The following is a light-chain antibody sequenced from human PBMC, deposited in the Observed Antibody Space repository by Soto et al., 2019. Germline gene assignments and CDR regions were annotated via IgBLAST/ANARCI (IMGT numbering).Light chain of an antibody. CDR1: LTDVGGNDF. CDR3: SSYTGSNVL. CDR2: DAT. Sequence: QSALTQPPSASGSPGQSVVISCTGTLTDVGGNDFVSWYQQHPGKAPKLWIFDATRRPSGVPDRFSASKSGNTASLTVSGLQADDEANYYCSSYTGSNVLFGGGTKLTVL. J-gene: IGLJ2*01. V-gene: IGLV2-8*01.